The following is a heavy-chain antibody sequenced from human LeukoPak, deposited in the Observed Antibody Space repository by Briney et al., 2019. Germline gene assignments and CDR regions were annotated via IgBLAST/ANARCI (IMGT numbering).Heavy chain of an antibody. CDR2: ISYDESNQ. CDR1: GFTFSNYA. Sequence: GGSLRLSCAASGFTFSNYAMHWVRQAPGKGLEWVAMISYDESNQYYVDSVKGRFTISRDDSKKSLYLQMNGLRPDDTALYYCAREGAIVGNAFDLWGLGTMVIVSS. D-gene: IGHD3-16*02. CDR3: AREGAIVGNAFDL. J-gene: IGHJ3*01. V-gene: IGHV3-30-3*01.